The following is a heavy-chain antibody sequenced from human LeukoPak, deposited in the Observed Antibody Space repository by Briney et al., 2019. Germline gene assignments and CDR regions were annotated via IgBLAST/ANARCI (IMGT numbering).Heavy chain of an antibody. D-gene: IGHD3-10*01. CDR1: GFTVSSNY. Sequence: GGSLRLSCAASGFTVSSNYMSWVRQAPGKGLEWVAVISYDGSNKYYADSVKGRFTISRDNSKNTLYLQMNSLRAEDTAVYYCAKDLGLWFGPTGRIMDVWGQGTTVTVSS. J-gene: IGHJ6*02. CDR3: AKDLGLWFGPTGRIMDV. CDR2: ISYDGSNK. V-gene: IGHV3-30*18.